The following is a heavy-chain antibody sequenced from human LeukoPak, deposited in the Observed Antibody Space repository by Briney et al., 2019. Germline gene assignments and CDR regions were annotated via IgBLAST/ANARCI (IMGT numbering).Heavy chain of an antibody. D-gene: IGHD3-10*01. Sequence: PGGSLRLSCAASGFTFTTYWMGWVRQAPGKGLEWVANIKQDGSEKYYVDSVKGRFTISRDNVKNSLYLQMNSLRAEDTAVYYCARPLMYYYGSETYFWFDPWGQGTPVTVPS. CDR2: IKQDGSEK. J-gene: IGHJ5*02. CDR1: GFTFTTYW. CDR3: ARPLMYYYGSETYFWFDP. V-gene: IGHV3-7*01.